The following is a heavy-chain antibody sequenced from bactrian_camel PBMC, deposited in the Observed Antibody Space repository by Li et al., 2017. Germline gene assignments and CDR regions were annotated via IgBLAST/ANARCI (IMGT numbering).Heavy chain of an antibody. CDR2: TWLGGTTA. V-gene: IGHV3S31*01. D-gene: IGHD6*01. J-gene: IGHJ4*01. Sequence: VQLVESGGGSVQAGGSLRLSCAASGYTYSSYCMGWFRQAPGKEREGVAATWLGGTTAHVADSVKDRFTISKDSAKKTLYLRMYNLKPEDTAMYYCAAGILQWGMGGSCQAPWEYNYWGQGTQVTVS. CDR3: AAGILQWGMGGSCQAPWEYNY. CDR1: GYTYSSYC.